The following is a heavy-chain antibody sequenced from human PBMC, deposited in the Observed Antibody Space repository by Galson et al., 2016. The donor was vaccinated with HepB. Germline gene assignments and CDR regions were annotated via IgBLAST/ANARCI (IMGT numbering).Heavy chain of an antibody. D-gene: IGHD3-3*01. Sequence: SLRLSCAASGFTFDDFTMHWVRQAPGKGLAWVSLVTWNGTPFYADSVKGRFSISRDNDKNSLYPQMSSLGIEDAAFYYCVKESQVGQNSFGPRFDYWGQGTLVTVSS. CDR1: GFTFDDFT. V-gene: IGHV3-43*01. J-gene: IGHJ4*02. CDR2: VTWNGTP. CDR3: VKESQVGQNSFGPRFDY.